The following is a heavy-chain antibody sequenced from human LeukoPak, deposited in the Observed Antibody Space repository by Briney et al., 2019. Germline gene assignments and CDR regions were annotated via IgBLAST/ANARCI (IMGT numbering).Heavy chain of an antibody. V-gene: IGHV3-9*01. CDR1: GFTFDDYA. CDR3: AKDPYGGNSGRPYYFDY. J-gene: IGHJ4*02. Sequence: PGRSLRLSCAASGFTFDDYAMHWVRQAPGKGLEWVSGISWNSGSIGYADSVKGRFTISRDNAKNSLYLQMNSLRAEDTALYYCAKDPYGGNSGRPYYFDYWGQGTLVTVSS. D-gene: IGHD4-23*01. CDR2: ISWNSGSI.